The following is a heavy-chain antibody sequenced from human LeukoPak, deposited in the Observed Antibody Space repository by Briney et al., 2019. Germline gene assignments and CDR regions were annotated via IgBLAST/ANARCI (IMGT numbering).Heavy chain of an antibody. CDR3: ARLLLGYCSSTSCSPGTLDY. CDR2: IYSGGST. Sequence: PGGSLRLSCVASGFTFSDSWMSWVRQAPGKGLEWVSVIYSGGSTYYADSVKGRFTISRDNSKNTLYLQMNSLRAEDTAVYYCARLLLGYCSSTSCSPGTLDYWGQGTLVTVSS. CDR1: GFTFSDSW. V-gene: IGHV3-53*01. D-gene: IGHD2-2*01. J-gene: IGHJ4*02.